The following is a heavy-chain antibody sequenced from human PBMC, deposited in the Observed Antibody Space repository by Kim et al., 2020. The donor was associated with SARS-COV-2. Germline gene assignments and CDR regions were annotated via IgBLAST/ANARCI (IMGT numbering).Heavy chain of an antibody. CDR3: ARDPETRDVLLWFGELLELYYFDY. Sequence: GGSLRLSCAASGFTFSSYAMHWVRQAPGKGLEWVAVISYDGSNKYYADSVKGRFTISRDNSKNTLYLQMNSLRAEDTAVYYCARDPETRDVLLWFGELLELYYFDYGGQGTLVDVS. CDR1: GFTFSSYA. D-gene: IGHD3-10*01. CDR2: ISYDGSNK. J-gene: IGHJ4*02. V-gene: IGHV3-30*04.